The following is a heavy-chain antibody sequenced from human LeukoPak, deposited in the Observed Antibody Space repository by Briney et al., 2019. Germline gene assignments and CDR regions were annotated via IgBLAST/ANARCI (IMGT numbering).Heavy chain of an antibody. J-gene: IGHJ3*02. CDR2: ISYSGTT. Sequence: SETLSLTCTVSGGSISSYYWSLIRQPPGKGLEWIGYISYSGTTNYNPSLKSRVTISVDTSKNHFSLKLTSVTAADTAVYYCAREAYTSGSFGAFDIWGQGTMVTVSS. V-gene: IGHV4-59*01. CDR1: GGSISSYY. CDR3: AREAYTSGSFGAFDI. D-gene: IGHD3-10*01.